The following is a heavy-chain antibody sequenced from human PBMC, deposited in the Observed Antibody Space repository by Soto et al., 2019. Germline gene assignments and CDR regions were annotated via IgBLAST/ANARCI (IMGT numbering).Heavy chain of an antibody. J-gene: IGHJ4*02. V-gene: IGHV3-30-3*01. D-gene: IGHD3-10*02. Sequence: QVQLVESGGGVIQPGKSLGLSCAASGFTFSNHAMHWVRQAPGKGLEWVAVISHDGGTQLYADSVKGRFSISRDNSKNTFHLHLNSLRTEDTALYYCVAEVEPKMFGWWGQGTLVTVSS. CDR3: VAEVEPKMFGW. CDR1: GFTFSNHA. CDR2: ISHDGGTQ.